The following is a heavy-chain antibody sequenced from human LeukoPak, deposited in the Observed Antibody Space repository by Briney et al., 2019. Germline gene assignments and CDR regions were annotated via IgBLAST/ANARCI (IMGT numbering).Heavy chain of an antibody. J-gene: IGHJ4*02. Sequence: GGSLRLSCAASGFTFSSYNMNWVRQAPGKGLEWVSSISSSSSYIKYADSVKGRFTISRDNAKNSLYLQMNSLGAEDTAVYYCVKNTYGYYIDYWGQGTLVTVSS. D-gene: IGHD3-10*01. CDR1: GFTFSSYN. V-gene: IGHV3-21*01. CDR3: VKNTYGYYIDY. CDR2: ISSSSSYI.